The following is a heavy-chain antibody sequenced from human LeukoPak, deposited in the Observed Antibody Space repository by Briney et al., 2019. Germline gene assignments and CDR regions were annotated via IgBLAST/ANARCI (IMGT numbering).Heavy chain of an antibody. D-gene: IGHD2-2*01. J-gene: IGHJ6*03. CDR1: GYTFTSYY. Sequence: GASVKVSCKASGYTFTSYYMHWVRQAPGQGLEWMGIINPSGGSTSYAQKFQGRVTMTRDMSTSTVYMELSRLRSDDTAVYYCARDSAYHAAHYYMDVWGKGTTVTVSS. CDR2: INPSGGST. V-gene: IGHV1-46*01. CDR3: ARDSAYHAAHYYMDV.